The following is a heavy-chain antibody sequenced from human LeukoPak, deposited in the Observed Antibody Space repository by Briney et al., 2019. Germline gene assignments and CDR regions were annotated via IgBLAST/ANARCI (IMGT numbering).Heavy chain of an antibody. V-gene: IGHV3-30*18. CDR1: GFTFSSYG. CDR2: ISLDGRNK. D-gene: IGHD4-17*01. Sequence: PRRSLRLSCAASGFTFSSYGMHWVRQAPGKGLEWVAVISLDGRNKYYADSVKGRFTISRDNSNNTLYLQMNSLRAEDTAVYSCAKDFNTVTTIDSWGQGTLVTVSS. CDR3: AKDFNTVTTIDS. J-gene: IGHJ4*02.